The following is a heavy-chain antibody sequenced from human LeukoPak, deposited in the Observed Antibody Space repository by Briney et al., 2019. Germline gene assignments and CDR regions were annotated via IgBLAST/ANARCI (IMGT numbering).Heavy chain of an antibody. CDR3: ARMSQVGGGKVPFDY. CDR1: GFSLSTSGLC. CDR2: IDWDDDK. D-gene: IGHD1-26*01. V-gene: IGHV2-70*11. J-gene: IGHJ4*02. Sequence: SGPALVKPTQTLTLTCTFSGFSLSTSGLCVSWIRQPPGKALEWLARIDWDDDKYYSTSLKTRLTISKDTSKNQVVLTMTNMDPVDTATYYCARMSQVGGGKVPFDYWGQGTLVTVSS.